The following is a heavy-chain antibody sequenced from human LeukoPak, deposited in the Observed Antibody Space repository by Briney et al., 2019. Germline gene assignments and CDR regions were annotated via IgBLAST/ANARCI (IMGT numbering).Heavy chain of an antibody. V-gene: IGHV3-21*04. J-gene: IGHJ4*02. CDR2: ISATSSDI. CDR3: AKGLFSAFDKYLDS. Sequence: GGSLRLSYAASGFDFESYTMTWVRQAPGKGLEWVSLISATSSDINYAESVRGRFTITRDNTKNSLFLQMDSLRVEDTAIYYCAKGLFSAFDKYLDSWGQGTLVTVSS. D-gene: IGHD5-12*01. CDR1: GFDFESYT.